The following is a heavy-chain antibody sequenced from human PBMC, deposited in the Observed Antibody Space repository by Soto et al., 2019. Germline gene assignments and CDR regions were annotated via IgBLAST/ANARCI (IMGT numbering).Heavy chain of an antibody. V-gene: IGHV1-69*02. CDR3: ARGWSKVRDYYYYGMDV. CDR2: IIPILGIA. Sequence: QVQLVQSGAEVKKPGSSVKVSCKASGGTFSSYTISWVRQAPGQGLEWMGRIIPILGIANYAQKFQGRVTITADKSTSTAYMELSSLGSEDTAVYYCARGWSKVRDYYYYGMDVWGQGTTVTVSS. J-gene: IGHJ6*02. D-gene: IGHD3-10*01. CDR1: GGTFSSYT.